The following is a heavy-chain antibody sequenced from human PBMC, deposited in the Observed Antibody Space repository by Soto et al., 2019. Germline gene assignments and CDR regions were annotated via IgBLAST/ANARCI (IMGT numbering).Heavy chain of an antibody. J-gene: IGHJ6*02. CDR2: ISPYTGNT. D-gene: IGHD3-16*01. CDR3: VMVDNYVTPTPQDV. Sequence: QVQLVQSGDEVKKPGASVKVCCKASGYIFVNYGIAWVRQAPGQGLEWMGWISPYTGNTHSASKVQGRLTMTTDTSTSTAYMALGSLTSDDTAVYYCVMVDNYVTPTPQDVWGQGTTVTVSS. CDR1: GYIFVNYG. V-gene: IGHV1-18*01.